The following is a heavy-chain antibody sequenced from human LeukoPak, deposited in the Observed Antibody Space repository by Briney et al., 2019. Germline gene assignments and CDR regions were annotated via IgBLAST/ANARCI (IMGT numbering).Heavy chain of an antibody. CDR2: ISGSGGST. J-gene: IGHJ4*02. D-gene: IGHD3-10*01. CDR3: AKAANYYGSGSYYNHFDY. V-gene: IGHV3-23*01. CDR1: GFTFSSYA. Sequence: GGSLRLSCAASGFTFSSYAMSWVRQAPGKGLEGVSAISGSGGSTYYADSVNARFTISRDNSKNTLFLQMSSLRAEDTAVYYCAKAANYYGSGSYYNHFDYWGQGTLVTVSS.